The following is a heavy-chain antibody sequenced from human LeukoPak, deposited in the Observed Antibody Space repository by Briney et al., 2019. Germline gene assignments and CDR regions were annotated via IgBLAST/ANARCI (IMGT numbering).Heavy chain of an antibody. Sequence: PSGGSLRLSCAASGFTFISYAMSWVRQAPGKGLEWVSVISGNGATTDYPDSVKGRFTISRDNSKNTLFLQMNSLRVEDTAVYYCAKGITGTTDYYFDSWGQGALVTVSS. D-gene: IGHD1-20*01. CDR1: GFTFISYA. J-gene: IGHJ4*02. V-gene: IGHV3-23*01. CDR2: ISGNGATT. CDR3: AKGITGTTDYYFDS.